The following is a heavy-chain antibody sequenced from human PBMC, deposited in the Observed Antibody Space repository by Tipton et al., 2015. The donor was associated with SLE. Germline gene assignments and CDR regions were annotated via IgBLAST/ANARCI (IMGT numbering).Heavy chain of an antibody. V-gene: IGHV4-39*07. CDR1: GGSIRNYY. CDR2: IYYTGST. J-gene: IGHJ3*01. D-gene: IGHD1-26*01. Sequence: LRLSCTLSGGSIRNYYWGWIRQPPGKGLEWIGSIYYTGSTYYKPSLKSRVTISVDTSKNQFSLNLSSVTAADTAIYYCARDPFSGTSGAEDLWGQGTMVTVSS. CDR3: ARDPFSGTSGAEDL.